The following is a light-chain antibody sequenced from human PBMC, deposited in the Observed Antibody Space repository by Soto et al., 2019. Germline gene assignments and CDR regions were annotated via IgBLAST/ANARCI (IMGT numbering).Light chain of an antibody. J-gene: IGKJ4*01. CDR3: QQYNNWPPLT. Sequence: EIVITQSPSTLSFSPLEIATLSCRASQSVSSNLAWYQHKPGQAPRLLIYGVSTRATGIPARFSGSGSETKFTLTISSLQSEDFAVYYCQQYNNWPPLTFGGGTKV. CDR1: QSVSSN. V-gene: IGKV3-15*01. CDR2: GVS.